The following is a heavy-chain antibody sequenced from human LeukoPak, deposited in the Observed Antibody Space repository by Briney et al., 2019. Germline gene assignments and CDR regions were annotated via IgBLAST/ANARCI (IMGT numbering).Heavy chain of an antibody. J-gene: IGHJ4*02. Sequence: SETLSLTCTVSGGSFSNSNYYWGWLRQPPGKGLEWIGSIYYDGSTYYKPSLESRVTISVDTSENRFSLKLSSVTATDTAVYYCGSLGWWDSWGQGTLITVSS. V-gene: IGHV4-39*01. CDR3: GSLGWWDS. CDR2: IYYDGST. D-gene: IGHD2-15*01. CDR1: GGSFSNSNYY.